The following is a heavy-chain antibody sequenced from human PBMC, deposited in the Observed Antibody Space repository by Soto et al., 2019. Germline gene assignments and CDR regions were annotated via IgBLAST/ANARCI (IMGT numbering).Heavy chain of an antibody. D-gene: IGHD6-13*01. Sequence: QVQLQESGPGLVRPSETLSLIYTVSGGSISNNYWSWIRQPPGKGLEWIGYIYHSGSTNYNPSLKSRVTISVDTSKNQFSLKLSSVTAADTAVYYCAREGTSSWYRSWGQGTLVTVSS. J-gene: IGHJ5*02. CDR3: AREGTSSWYRS. CDR2: IYHSGST. V-gene: IGHV4-59*01. CDR1: GGSISNNY.